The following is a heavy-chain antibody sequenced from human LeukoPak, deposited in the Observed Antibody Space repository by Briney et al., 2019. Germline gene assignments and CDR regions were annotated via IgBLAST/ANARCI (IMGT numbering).Heavy chain of an antibody. D-gene: IGHD6-6*01. CDR1: GGTFSSYA. Sequence: ASVKVSCKASGGTFSSYAISWVRQAPGQGLEWMGGIIPVFGTASYAQKFQGRVTITADESTSTAYMELSSLRSEDTAVYYCARSARKYSRLPRYYYGMDVWGQGTTVTVSS. CDR2: IIPVFGTA. CDR3: ARSARKYSRLPRYYYGMDV. J-gene: IGHJ6*02. V-gene: IGHV1-69*01.